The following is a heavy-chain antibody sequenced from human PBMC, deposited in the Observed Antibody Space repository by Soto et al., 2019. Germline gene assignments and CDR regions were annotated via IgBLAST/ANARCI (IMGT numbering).Heavy chain of an antibody. CDR2: ISAYNGNT. V-gene: IGHV1-18*01. D-gene: IGHD6-19*01. Sequence: QVQLVQSGAKVKKPGASVKVSCKASGYTFTSYGISWVRQAPGQGLEWMGWISAYNGNTNYAQKLQGRVTMTTDTSTSTAYMELRSLRSDDTAVYYCARTVIAVAGTDYYYYGMDVWGQGTTVTVSS. J-gene: IGHJ6*02. CDR1: GYTFTSYG. CDR3: ARTVIAVAGTDYYYYGMDV.